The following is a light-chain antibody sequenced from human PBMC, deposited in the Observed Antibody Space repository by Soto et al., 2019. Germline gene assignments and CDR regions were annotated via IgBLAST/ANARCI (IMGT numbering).Light chain of an antibody. CDR1: QSVSSSY. V-gene: IGKV3-20*01. CDR2: GAS. Sequence: EIVLTQSPGTLSLSPGERATFSCRASQSVSSSYLAWYQQKRGQAPRRLIYGASLRATGIPNRFSGRGSGTDFTLTSSRLEPEDFALYYCQQYHTSPQTFGQGTKVEIK. J-gene: IGKJ1*01. CDR3: QQYHTSPQT.